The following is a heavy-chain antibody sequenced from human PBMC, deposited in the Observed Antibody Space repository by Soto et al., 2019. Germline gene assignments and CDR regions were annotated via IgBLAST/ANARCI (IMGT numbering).Heavy chain of an antibody. J-gene: IGHJ4*02. CDR3: AKGSGGSQYSGLDY. V-gene: IGHV3-23*01. CDR1: EFTFSNYA. CDR2: ISSSGDT. D-gene: IGHD2-15*01. Sequence: VQMLESGGGLVQPGGSLRLSCAASEFTFSNYAMTWVRQAPGKGLEWVSVISSSGDTYYADSVKGRFTISRDNSRNTLYLQMISLRAEDSAVYDCAKGSGGSQYSGLDYWGQGSLVTVSS.